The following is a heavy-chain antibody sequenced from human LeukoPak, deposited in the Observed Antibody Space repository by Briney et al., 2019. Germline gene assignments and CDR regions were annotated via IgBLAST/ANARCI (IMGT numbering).Heavy chain of an antibody. CDR2: IYTSGST. V-gene: IGHV4-61*02. Sequence: PSQTLSLTCTVSGGSISSGSYYWHWIRQPAGKGLEWIGRIYTSGSTNYNPSLKSRVTISVDTSKNQFSLKLSSVTAAGTAVYYCARGIAAAGIYYFDYWGQGTLVTVSS. J-gene: IGHJ4*02. CDR1: GGSISSGSYY. CDR3: ARGIAAAGIYYFDY. D-gene: IGHD6-13*01.